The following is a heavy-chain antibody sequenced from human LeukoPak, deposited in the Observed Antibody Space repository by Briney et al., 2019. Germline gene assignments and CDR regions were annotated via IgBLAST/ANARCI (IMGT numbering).Heavy chain of an antibody. CDR1: GFTFSGFW. V-gene: IGHV3-7*03. CDR2: INSDGSEG. D-gene: IGHD6-6*01. J-gene: IGHJ3*01. CDR3: ARSSYSSSSSV. Sequence: GGSLRLSCAVSGFTFSGFWMSWYRQAPGKGLEWVASINSDGSEGYYADVVKGRFTISRDNAKNSLYLQINSLRAEDTAVYYCARSSYSSSSSVWGQGTMVTVSS.